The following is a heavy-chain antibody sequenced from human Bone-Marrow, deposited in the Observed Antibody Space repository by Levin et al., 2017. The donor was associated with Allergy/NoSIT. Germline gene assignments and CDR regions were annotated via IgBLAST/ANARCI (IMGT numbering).Heavy chain of an antibody. CDR3: ARAHGGVVS. J-gene: IGHJ5*02. V-gene: IGHV4-34*01. CDR2: INHSGST. Sequence: SETLSLTCAVYGGSFSGYYWSWIRQPPGKGLEWIGEINHSGSTNYNPSLKSRVTISVDTSKNQFSLKLSSVTAADTAVYYCARAHGGVVSWGQGTLVTVSA. D-gene: IGHD3-3*01. CDR1: GGSFSGYY.